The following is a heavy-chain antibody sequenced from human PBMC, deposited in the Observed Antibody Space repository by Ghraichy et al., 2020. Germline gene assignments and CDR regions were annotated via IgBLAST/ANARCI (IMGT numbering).Heavy chain of an antibody. CDR1: GFTFSSYW. J-gene: IGHJ4*02. V-gene: IGHV3-7*01. CDR2: IKQDGSEK. D-gene: IGHD3-22*01. CDR3: ARSPNDINYYDSSGSFDY. Sequence: GGSLRLACAASGFTFSSYWMSWVRQAPGKGLEWVANIKQDGSEKYYVDSVKGRFTISRDNAKNSLYLQMNSLRAEDTAVYYCARSPNDINYYDSSGSFDYWGQGTLVTVSS.